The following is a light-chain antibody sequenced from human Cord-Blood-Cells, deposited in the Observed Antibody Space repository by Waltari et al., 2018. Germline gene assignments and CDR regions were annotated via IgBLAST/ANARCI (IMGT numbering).Light chain of an antibody. CDR2: RNN. Sequence: QSVLTQPPSASGTPGQRVTISCSGSSSNIGSNYVYWYPQLPGTAPKLLIYRNNQRPSGVPDRFSGSKSGTSASLAISGLRSEDEADYYCAAWDDSPVFGGGTKLTVL. V-gene: IGLV1-47*01. CDR1: SSNIGSNY. CDR3: AAWDDSPV. J-gene: IGLJ2*01.